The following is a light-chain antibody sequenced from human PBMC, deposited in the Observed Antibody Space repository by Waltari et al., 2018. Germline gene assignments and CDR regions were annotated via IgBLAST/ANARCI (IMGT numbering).Light chain of an antibody. Sequence: QSALTQPPSVSGSPGQSVTISCTGTSSDVGSYNRVSCYQHPPGPAPKLMIYEVSNRPSGVPDRFSGSKSGNTASLTISGLQAEDEADYYCQSYDSSLSGYVFGTGTKVTVL. CDR1: SSDVGSYNR. CDR3: QSYDSSLSGYV. J-gene: IGLJ1*01. V-gene: IGLV2-18*02. CDR2: EVS.